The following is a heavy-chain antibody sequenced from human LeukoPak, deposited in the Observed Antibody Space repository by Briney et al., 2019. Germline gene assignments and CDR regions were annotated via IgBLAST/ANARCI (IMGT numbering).Heavy chain of an antibody. CDR3: ARAPITSPFYFDY. CDR2: INWSGGST. CDR1: GFAFDEHG. V-gene: IGHV3-20*04. Sequence: GGSLRLSCTASGFAFDEHGMNWVRQVPGKGLEWVSGINWSGGSTGYADPLRGRFTISRDNAKNSLYLQMDSLRAEDTALYYCARAPITSPFYFDYWGQGTLVTVSS. J-gene: IGHJ4*02. D-gene: IGHD2-2*01.